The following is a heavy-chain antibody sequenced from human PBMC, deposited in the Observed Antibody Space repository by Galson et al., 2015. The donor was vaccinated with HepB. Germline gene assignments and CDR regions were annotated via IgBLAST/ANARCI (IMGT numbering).Heavy chain of an antibody. CDR1: GFTFSSYS. CDR3: ARSSGSPAISSGWYNPRYYYYGMDV. D-gene: IGHD6-19*01. Sequence: SLRLSCAASGFTFSSYSMNWVRQAPGKGLEWVSYISSSSSTIYYADSVKGRFTISRDNAKNSLYLQMNSLRDEDTAVYYCARSSGSPAISSGWYNPRYYYYGMDVWGQGTTVTVSS. J-gene: IGHJ6*02. V-gene: IGHV3-48*02. CDR2: ISSSSSTI.